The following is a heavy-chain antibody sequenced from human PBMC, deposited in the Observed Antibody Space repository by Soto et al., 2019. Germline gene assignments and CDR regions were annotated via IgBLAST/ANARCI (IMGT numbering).Heavy chain of an antibody. CDR2: INPRNGDA. Sequence: GASVKVSCKASGYTFTDYNLHWVRQAPGQGPEWMGSINPRNGDAVSAQKFQARVTMTRDASITTAYMELIRLTSPDTAVYYCARHRFTSGSDYFDYWGQGTLVTVSS. CDR3: ARHRFTSGSDYFDY. D-gene: IGHD1-1*01. CDR1: GYTFTDYN. V-gene: IGHV1-2*02. J-gene: IGHJ4*02.